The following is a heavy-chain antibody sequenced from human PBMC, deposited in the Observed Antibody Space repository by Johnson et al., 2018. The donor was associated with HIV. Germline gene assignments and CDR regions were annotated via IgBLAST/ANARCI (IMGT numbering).Heavy chain of an antibody. CDR3: VTADRGSA. CDR2: ISWNSGNK. J-gene: IGHJ3*01. V-gene: IGHV3-9*01. CDR1: GFTFDDYA. Sequence: VQLVESGGGLVQPGGSVRVSCAASGFTFDDYAMHWVRQAPGKGLEWVSGISWNSGNKGYVDSVKGRFTISRDNAKNSLYLQMNSLRTEDTAVYYCVTADRGSAWGQGTTVTVSS. D-gene: IGHD1-26*01.